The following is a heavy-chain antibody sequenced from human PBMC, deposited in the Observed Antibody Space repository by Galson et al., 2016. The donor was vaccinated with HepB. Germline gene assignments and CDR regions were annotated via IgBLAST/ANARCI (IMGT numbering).Heavy chain of an antibody. D-gene: IGHD3-10*01. J-gene: IGHJ6*02. CDR3: ATLYYYESGSMDV. Sequence: SVKVSCKASGGTFSSYAISWVRQAPGQGLEWMGGVIPIFGTTNYAQRFQGRVTITADESTSTAYMELSSLRSEDTAVFYCATLYYYESGSMDVWGQGTTVTVSS. CDR1: GGTFSSYA. CDR2: VIPIFGTT. V-gene: IGHV1-69*13.